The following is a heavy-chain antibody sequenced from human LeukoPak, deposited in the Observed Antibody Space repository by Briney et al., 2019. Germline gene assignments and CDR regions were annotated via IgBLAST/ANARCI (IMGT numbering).Heavy chain of an antibody. Sequence: SETLSLTCTVSGGSISSHYWSWIRQPPGKGLEWIGYIYHSGSTNYNPSLKSRVTISVDTSKNQFSLKLSSVTAADTAVYYCARLGFEYSSSSFDYWGQGTLVTVSS. CDR1: GGSISSHY. D-gene: IGHD6-6*01. CDR2: IYHSGST. CDR3: ARLGFEYSSSSFDY. J-gene: IGHJ4*02. V-gene: IGHV4-59*11.